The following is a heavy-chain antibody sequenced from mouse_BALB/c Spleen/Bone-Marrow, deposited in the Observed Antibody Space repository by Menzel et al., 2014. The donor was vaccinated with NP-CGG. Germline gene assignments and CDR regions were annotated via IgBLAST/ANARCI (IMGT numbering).Heavy chain of an antibody. J-gene: IGHJ3*01. D-gene: IGHD2-3*01. Sequence: EVMLVESGGGLVQPGGSLKLSCATSGFTFSDYYMYWVRQTPEKRLEWVAYISNGGGSTYYPDTVKGRFTISRDNAKNTLYLQMSRLKSEDTAMYYCARPLYDGYYVAYWGQGTLVTVPA. CDR3: ARPLYDGYYVAY. CDR2: ISNGGGST. CDR1: GFTFSDYY. V-gene: IGHV5-12*02.